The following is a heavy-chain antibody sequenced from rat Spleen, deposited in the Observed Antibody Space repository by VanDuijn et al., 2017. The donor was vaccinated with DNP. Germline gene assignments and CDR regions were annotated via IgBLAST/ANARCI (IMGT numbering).Heavy chain of an antibody. CDR1: GSSITSNY. CDR2: ISYSGST. V-gene: IGHV3-1*01. J-gene: IGHJ2*01. CDR3: VRWVRALDY. Sequence: EVQLQESGPGLVKPSQSLSLTCSVTGSSITSNYWGWIRKFPGNKMEWVGHISYSGSTSYNPSLKSRISITRDTSKNQFFLQLNSVITEDTATYYCVRWVRALDYWGQGVMVTVSS. D-gene: IGHD4-1*01.